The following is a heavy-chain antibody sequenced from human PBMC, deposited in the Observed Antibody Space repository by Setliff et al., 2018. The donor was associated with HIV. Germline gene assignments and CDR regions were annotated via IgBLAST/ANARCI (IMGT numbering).Heavy chain of an antibody. CDR3: ARRRPEAFDI. V-gene: IGHV4-4*02. Sequence: ASETLSLTCAVSGGSINNNNWWSWVRRPPGKGLEWIGEISQSGTTNHKSSLKGRLTLSIDKSKNQFSLRLTSLTAADTAVYYCARRRPEAFDIWGQGTMVTVSS. J-gene: IGHJ3*02. CDR1: GGSINNNNW. CDR2: ISQSGTT.